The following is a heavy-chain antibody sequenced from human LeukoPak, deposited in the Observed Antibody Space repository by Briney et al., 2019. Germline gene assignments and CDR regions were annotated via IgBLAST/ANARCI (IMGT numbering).Heavy chain of an antibody. CDR2: INHSGSA. CDR3: ARQRIVGAITPFDY. Sequence: SETLSLTCAFYVGSFRGYCRWWMSQPPGKGLEWIGEINHSGSANYNPSLKSRVTVSVDTSKNQFSLKASSVTAADTAVYYCARQRIVGAITPFDYWGHGDLVTVSS. D-gene: IGHD1-26*01. CDR1: VGSFRGYC. V-gene: IGHV4-34*01. J-gene: IGHJ4*03.